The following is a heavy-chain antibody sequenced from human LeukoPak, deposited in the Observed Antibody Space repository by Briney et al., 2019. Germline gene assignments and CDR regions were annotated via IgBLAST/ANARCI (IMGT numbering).Heavy chain of an antibody. V-gene: IGHV3-66*01. D-gene: IGHD2-15*01. Sequence: GGSLRLSCAASGFIVSSNYVTWVRQAPGKGLEWVSVIYSGDSTYYADSVKGRFTISRDNSRNTFYLHMNNLRAGDTAIYYCARVEGGGLPRWYWGQGILVTVSS. CDR1: GFIVSSNY. CDR2: IYSGDST. CDR3: ARVEGGGLPRWY. J-gene: IGHJ4*02.